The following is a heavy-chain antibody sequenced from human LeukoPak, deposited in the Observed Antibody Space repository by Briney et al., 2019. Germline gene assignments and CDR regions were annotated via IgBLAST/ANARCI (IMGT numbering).Heavy chain of an antibody. Sequence: SQTLSLTCAISGDSVSSNSAAWNWIRQSPSRGLEWLGRTYYRSKWYSDYPLSVKSRITIKPDTSKNQFSLKLSSVTAADTAVYYCARDGYYDSSGYSFDYWGQGTLVTVSS. CDR1: GDSVSSNSAA. CDR2: TYYRSKWYS. CDR3: ARDGYYDSSGYSFDY. J-gene: IGHJ4*02. V-gene: IGHV6-1*01. D-gene: IGHD3-22*01.